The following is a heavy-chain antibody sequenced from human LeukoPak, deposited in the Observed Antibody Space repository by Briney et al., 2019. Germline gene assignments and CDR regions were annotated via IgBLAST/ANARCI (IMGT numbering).Heavy chain of an antibody. CDR3: PRDPGYGDPY. CDR2: ITSSGTTT. D-gene: IGHD4/OR15-4a*01. J-gene: IGHJ4*02. Sequence: GGSLRLSCSASGFSFSDSYMSWFRLSAEKGLEWIAYITSSGTTTEYADSVKGRFTISRVNAKNSLYLQMNSLRPEDTAVYYCPRDPGYGDPYWGQGTLVTVSS. V-gene: IGHV3-11*01. CDR1: GFSFSDSY.